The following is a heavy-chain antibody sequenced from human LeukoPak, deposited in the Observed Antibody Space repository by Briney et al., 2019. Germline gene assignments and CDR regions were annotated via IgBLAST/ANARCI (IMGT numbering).Heavy chain of an antibody. J-gene: IGHJ4*02. D-gene: IGHD6-13*01. Sequence: PSETLSLTCTVSGGSISSYYWSWIRQPAGKGLESIGHISTSGSTNYNPSLKSRVTMSVDTSKNQFSLKLSSVTAADTAVYYCARSRQPVSFDYWGQGTLVTVSS. V-gene: IGHV4-4*07. CDR1: GGSISSYY. CDR3: ARSRQPVSFDY. CDR2: ISTSGST.